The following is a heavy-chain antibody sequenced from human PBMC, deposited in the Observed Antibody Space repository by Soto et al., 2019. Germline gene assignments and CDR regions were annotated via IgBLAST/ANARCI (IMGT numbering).Heavy chain of an antibody. CDR1: GDSISSNNYY. Sequence: SETLSLTCTVSGDSISSNNYYWGWIRQPPGKGLEWIGSVYYSGSTFYNPSLKSRVTISIDTSKNQFSVKLRSVTAADTAVFYCARLARGTPDCWGQGTLVTVSS. CDR3: ARLARGTPDC. V-gene: IGHV4-39*01. J-gene: IGHJ4*02. CDR2: VYYSGST. D-gene: IGHD3-10*01.